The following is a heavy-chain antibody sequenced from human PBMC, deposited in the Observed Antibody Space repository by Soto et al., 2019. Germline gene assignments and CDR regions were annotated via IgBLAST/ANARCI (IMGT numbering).Heavy chain of an antibody. Sequence: AESLSLTCTVSGGSISSSSYYWGWIRQPPGKGLEWIGSIYYSGGTYYNPSLKSRVTISVDTSKNQFSLKLSSVTAADTAVYYCARSLVVPAASYYFDYWGQGTLVTVSS. CDR1: GGSISSSSYY. CDR2: IYYSGGT. V-gene: IGHV4-39*01. CDR3: ARSLVVPAASYYFDY. J-gene: IGHJ4*02. D-gene: IGHD2-2*01.